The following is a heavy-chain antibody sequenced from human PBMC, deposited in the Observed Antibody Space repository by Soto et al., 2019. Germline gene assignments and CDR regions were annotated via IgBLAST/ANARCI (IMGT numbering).Heavy chain of an antibody. CDR2: IKQDGSEK. D-gene: IGHD2-2*01. V-gene: IGHV3-7*01. Sequence: GGSLRLSCAASGFTFSSYWMSWVRQAPGKGLEWVANIKQDGSEKYYVDSVKGRFTISRDNAKNSLYLQMNSLRAEDTAVYYCARWGCSSTSCYADDAFDIWGQGTMVTVSS. CDR1: GFTFSSYW. J-gene: IGHJ3*02. CDR3: ARWGCSSTSCYADDAFDI.